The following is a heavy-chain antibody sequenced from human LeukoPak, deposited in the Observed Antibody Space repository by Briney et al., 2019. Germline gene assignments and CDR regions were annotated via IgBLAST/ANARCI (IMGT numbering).Heavy chain of an antibody. V-gene: IGHV4-38-2*02. D-gene: IGHD3-10*01. J-gene: IGHJ4*02. CDR3: ARGHYGSGSYVPFDY. CDR1: GYSISSDYY. CDR2: IYHSGST. Sequence: SETLSLTCTVSGYSISSDYYWGWIRQPPGKGLEWIGSIYHSGSTYYNPSLKSRVTISVDTSKNQFSLKLSSVTAADTAVYYCARGHYGSGSYVPFDYWGQGTLVTVSS.